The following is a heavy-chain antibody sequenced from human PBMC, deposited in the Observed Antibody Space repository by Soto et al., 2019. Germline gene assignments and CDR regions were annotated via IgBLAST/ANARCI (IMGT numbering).Heavy chain of an antibody. CDR2: IYYSGST. V-gene: IGHV4-59*01. D-gene: IGHD2-2*01. CDR1: GGSISSYY. Sequence: SETLSLTCTVSGGSISSYYRSWIRQPPGKGLEWIGYIYYSGSTNYNPSLKSRVTISVDTSKNQFSLKLSSVTAADTAVYYCARGRPQKGGYCSSTSCYSYYYYYMDVWGKGTTVTVSS. CDR3: ARGRPQKGGYCSSTSCYSYYYYYMDV. J-gene: IGHJ6*03.